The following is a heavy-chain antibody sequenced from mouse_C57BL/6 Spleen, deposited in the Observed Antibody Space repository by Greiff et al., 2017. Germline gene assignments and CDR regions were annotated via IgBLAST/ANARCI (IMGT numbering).Heavy chain of an antibody. CDR3: AREGGYDRDYYAMDY. CDR1: GYAFTNYL. V-gene: IGHV1-54*01. CDR2: INPGSGGT. J-gene: IGHJ4*01. D-gene: IGHD2-2*01. Sequence: VQLQQSGAELVRPGTSVKVSCKASGYAFTNYLIEWVKQRPGQGLEWIGVINPGSGGTNYNEKFKGKATLTADKSSSTAYMQLSSLTSEDSAVYFCAREGGYDRDYYAMDYWGQGTSVTVSS.